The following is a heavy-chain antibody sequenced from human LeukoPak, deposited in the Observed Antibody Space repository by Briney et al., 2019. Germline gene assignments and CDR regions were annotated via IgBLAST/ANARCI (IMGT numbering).Heavy chain of an antibody. CDR2: ISASGSTI. D-gene: IGHD2/OR15-2a*01. CDR3: ARVLCCGWPFDAFDI. J-gene: IGHJ3*02. CDR1: GFTFSDYY. V-gene: IGHV3-11*01. Sequence: GGSLGLSCAASGFTFSDYYISWIRQAPGKGLEWVSYISASGSTIYYADAMKGRFTISRDNAKNSLYLEINNLRAEDTAVYYCARVLCCGWPFDAFDIWGQGTMVTVSS.